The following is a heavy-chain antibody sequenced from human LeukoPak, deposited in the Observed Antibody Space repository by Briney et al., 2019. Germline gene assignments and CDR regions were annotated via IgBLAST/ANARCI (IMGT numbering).Heavy chain of an antibody. Sequence: GASVKVSCKASGYTFTSYYMHWVRQAPGQGLGWMGIINPSGGSISYAQKFQGWVTMTRDTSITTVYMELTSLKSDDTAVYYCARDRTTMIRGVTLPLNYFDSWGQGTLVTVSS. D-gene: IGHD3-10*01. CDR1: GYTFTSYY. J-gene: IGHJ4*02. V-gene: IGHV1-46*01. CDR2: INPSGGSI. CDR3: ARDRTTMIRGVTLPLNYFDS.